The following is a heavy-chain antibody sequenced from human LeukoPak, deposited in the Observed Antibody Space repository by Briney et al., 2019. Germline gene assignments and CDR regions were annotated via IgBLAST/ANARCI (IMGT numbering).Heavy chain of an antibody. J-gene: IGHJ4*02. V-gene: IGHV3-15*01. CDR3: TTDRAVAAVGDFDY. CDR2: IKSKTDGGTT. CDR1: GFTFSNAW. D-gene: IGHD6-13*01. Sequence: KPGGSLRLSCAASGFTFSNAWMSWVRQAPGKGLEWVGRIKSKTDGGTTDYAAPVKGRFTISRDDSKNTLYLQMNSLKAEDTAVYYCTTDRAVAAVGDFDYWGQGTLVTVSS.